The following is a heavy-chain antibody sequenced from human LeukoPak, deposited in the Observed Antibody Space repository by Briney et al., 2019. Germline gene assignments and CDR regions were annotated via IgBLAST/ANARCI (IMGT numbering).Heavy chain of an antibody. CDR1: GFTFSSYS. CDR3: ARATPHYGSGSYHLPGLIDY. V-gene: IGHV3-21*01. CDR2: ISSSSSDI. Sequence: PGGSLRLSCAASGFTFSSYSMNWVRQAPGKGLEWVSSISSSSSDIYYADSVKGRFTIYRDNAKNCMYLQMNSLRAEDTAVYYCARATPHYGSGSYHLPGLIDYWGQGTLVTVSS. J-gene: IGHJ4*02. D-gene: IGHD3-10*01.